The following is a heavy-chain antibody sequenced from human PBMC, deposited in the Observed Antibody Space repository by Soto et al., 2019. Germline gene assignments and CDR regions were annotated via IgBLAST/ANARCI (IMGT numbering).Heavy chain of an antibody. Sequence: QVQLVESGGGVVQPGRSLRLSCAASEFTFSSYGMHWVRQVAGKGLEWVAVISYEGSNKYYEDSVKGRFTISRDNSKNTLYLQMNNLRADDTAVYYCAKDRAAAGPHYFDYWGQGTLVTVSS. V-gene: IGHV3-30*18. CDR1: EFTFSSYG. J-gene: IGHJ4*02. CDR3: AKDRAAAGPHYFDY. D-gene: IGHD6-13*01. CDR2: ISYEGSNK.